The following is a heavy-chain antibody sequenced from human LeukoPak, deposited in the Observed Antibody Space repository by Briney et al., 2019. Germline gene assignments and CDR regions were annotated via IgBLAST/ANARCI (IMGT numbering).Heavy chain of an antibody. V-gene: IGHV1-2*02. CDR3: ARMLKDIAAAGTLHAFDI. CDR2: IKPNSGGT. CDR1: GYTFTGYY. Sequence: ASVKVSCKASGYTFTGYYMHWVRQAPGQGLEWMGWIKPNSGGTNYAQKFQGRVTMTRDTSISTAYMELSRLRSDDTAVYYCARMLKDIAAAGTLHAFDIWGQGTMVTVSS. J-gene: IGHJ3*02. D-gene: IGHD6-13*01.